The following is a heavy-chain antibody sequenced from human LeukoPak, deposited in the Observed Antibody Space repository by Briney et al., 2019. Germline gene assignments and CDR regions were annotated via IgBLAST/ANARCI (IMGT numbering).Heavy chain of an antibody. V-gene: IGHV4-39*01. Sequence: SETLSLTCTVSGGSISSSSYYWGWIRQPPGKGLEWIGSIYYSGSTYYNSSLKSRVTISVDTSKNQFSLNLSSVAAADTAVYYCARWVSSGWYRFDYWGQGTLVTVSS. CDR1: GGSISSSSYY. CDR2: IYYSGST. D-gene: IGHD6-19*01. CDR3: ARWVSSGWYRFDY. J-gene: IGHJ4*02.